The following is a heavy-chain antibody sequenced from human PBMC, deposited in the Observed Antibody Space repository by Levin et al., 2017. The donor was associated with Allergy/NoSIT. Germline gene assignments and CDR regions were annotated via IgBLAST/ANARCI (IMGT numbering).Heavy chain of an antibody. CDR1: GFTFSSYG. Sequence: GGSLRLSCAASGFTFSSYGMHWVRQAPGKGLEWVAVISYDGSNKYYADSVKGRFTISRDNSKNTLYLQMNSLRAEDTAVYYWAKDPSSQWLVRPNFDYWGQGTLVTVSS. D-gene: IGHD6-19*01. CDR3: AKDPSSQWLVRPNFDY. J-gene: IGHJ4*02. V-gene: IGHV3-30*18. CDR2: ISYDGSNK.